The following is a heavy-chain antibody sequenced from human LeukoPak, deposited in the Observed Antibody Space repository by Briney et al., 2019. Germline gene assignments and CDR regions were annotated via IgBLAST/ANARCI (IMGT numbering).Heavy chain of an antibody. D-gene: IGHD3-16*01. CDR3: ARGGGLDV. Sequence: PGRSLRLSCAASGFTFSSYAIHWVRQAPGKGLEWVAVISYDGSNKYYADSVKGRFTISRDNSKNTLYLQMSNLRAEDTAVYFCARGGGLDVWGQGATVTVSS. CDR2: ISYDGSNK. V-gene: IGHV3-30-3*01. CDR1: GFTFSSYA. J-gene: IGHJ6*02.